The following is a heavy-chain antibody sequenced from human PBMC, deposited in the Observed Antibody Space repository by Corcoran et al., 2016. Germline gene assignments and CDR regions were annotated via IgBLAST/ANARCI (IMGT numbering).Heavy chain of an antibody. Sequence: EVQLVESGGGLVKPGGSLRLSCAASGFTFSNAWMNWVRQAPGKGLEWVGRIKSKTDGGTTDYAAPVKGRFTISRDDSKNMLYLQMNSLKTEDTAVYYGTTGMRGRGGNYWGQGTLVTVSS. CDR2: IKSKTDGGTT. J-gene: IGHJ4*02. CDR1: GFTFSNAW. CDR3: TTGMRGRGGNY. V-gene: IGHV3-15*07. D-gene: IGHD3-16*01.